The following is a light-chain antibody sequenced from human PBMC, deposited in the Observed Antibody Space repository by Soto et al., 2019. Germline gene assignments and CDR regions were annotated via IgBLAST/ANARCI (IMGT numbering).Light chain of an antibody. CDR3: QQYSSAPAMYT. CDR2: DAS. CDR1: QSVSSSY. J-gene: IGKJ2*01. V-gene: IGKV3-20*01. Sequence: EIVLTQSPGTLSLSPGERATLSCRASQSVSSSYLAWYQQKPGQAPRLLIYDASSRATGIPDRFSGSGSGTDFTLTISRLEPEDFAVYYCQQYSSAPAMYTFGQGTKLEI.